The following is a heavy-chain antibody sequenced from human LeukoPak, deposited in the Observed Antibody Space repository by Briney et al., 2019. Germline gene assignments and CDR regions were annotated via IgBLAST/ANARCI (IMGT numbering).Heavy chain of an antibody. V-gene: IGHV3-64D*06. D-gene: IGHD6-19*01. CDR1: GFIFSSNA. Sequence: GGSLRLSCSASGFIFSSNAMHWVRQAPGKGLEYVSAISSNGGTTYYTDSVKDRFTISRDNSKSTPYLQMSSLRAEDTAVYYCVRASYSRGWYGDCWGQGTLVTASS. J-gene: IGHJ4*02. CDR2: ISSNGGTT. CDR3: VRASYSRGWYGDC.